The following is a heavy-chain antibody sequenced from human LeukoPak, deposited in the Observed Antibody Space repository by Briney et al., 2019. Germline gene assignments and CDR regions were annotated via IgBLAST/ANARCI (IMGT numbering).Heavy chain of an antibody. CDR2: ISPDSRAI. V-gene: IGHV3-21*01. D-gene: IGHD3-16*01. CDR1: GFTFSTYS. CDR3: AASPRGGPIEY. Sequence: GGSLRLSCAASGFTFSTYSMNWVRQAPGKGLEWVSIISPDSRAIFYADSVKGRFTISRDNAKNSLYLQMNSLRVDDTAVYYCAASPRGGPIEYWDQGALVTVSS. J-gene: IGHJ4*02.